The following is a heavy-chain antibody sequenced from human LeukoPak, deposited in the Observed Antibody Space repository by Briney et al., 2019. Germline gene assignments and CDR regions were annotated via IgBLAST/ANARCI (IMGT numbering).Heavy chain of an antibody. D-gene: IGHD7-27*01. CDR2: IKQDGSEK. V-gene: IGHV3-7*04. J-gene: IGHJ4*02. Sequence: PGGSLRLSCAASGFTFSSYWMSWVRQAPGKGLEWVANIKQDGSEKQYVDSVKGRFAISRDNAEKSLYLQMNSLKAEDTAVYYCGRFTRSGDSVYWGQGTLVTVSS. CDR3: GRFTRSGDSVY. CDR1: GFTFSSYW.